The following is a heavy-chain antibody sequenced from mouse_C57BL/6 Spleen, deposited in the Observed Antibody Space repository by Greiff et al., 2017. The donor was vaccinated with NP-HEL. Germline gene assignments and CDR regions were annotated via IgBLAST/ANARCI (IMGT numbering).Heavy chain of an antibody. V-gene: IGHV2-2*01. D-gene: IGHD2-4*01. J-gene: IGHJ3*01. Sequence: QVQLQQSGPGLVQPSQSLSITCTVSGFSLTSYGVHWVRQSPGKGLEWLGVIWSGGSTDYNAAFISRLSISKDNSKSQVFFKMNSLQADDTAIYYCARGYDYDGSFAYWGQGTLVTVSA. CDR1: GFSLTSYG. CDR2: IWSGGST. CDR3: ARGYDYDGSFAY.